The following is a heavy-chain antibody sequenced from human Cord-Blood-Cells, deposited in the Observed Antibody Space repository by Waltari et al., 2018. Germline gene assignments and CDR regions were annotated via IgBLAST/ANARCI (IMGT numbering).Heavy chain of an antibody. D-gene: IGHD4-17*01. CDR2: FDPEDGET. V-gene: IGHV1-24*01. CDR1: GYTLTELS. Sequence: QVQLVQSGAEVKKPGASVKVSCKVSGYTLTELSMHWVRQAPGKGLEWMGGFDPEDGETIYAQKFRGRGTMTEDTSTDTAYMELSSLRSEDTAVYYCATDPPQHPEVYGDYAFDIWGQGTMVTVSS. J-gene: IGHJ3*02. CDR3: ATDPPQHPEVYGDYAFDI.